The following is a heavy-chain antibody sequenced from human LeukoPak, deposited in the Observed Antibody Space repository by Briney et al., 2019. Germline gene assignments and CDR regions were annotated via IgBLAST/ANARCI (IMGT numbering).Heavy chain of an antibody. D-gene: IGHD6-19*01. J-gene: IGHJ4*02. CDR2: IYYSGST. CDR1: GGSISSGDYY. Sequence: SETLSLTCTVSGGSISSGDYYRSWIRQPPGKGLEWIGYIYYSGSTYYNPSLKSRVTISVDTSKNQFSLKLSSVTAADTAVYYCARAGSSGLSENYWGQGTLVTVSS. CDR3: ARAGSSGLSENY. V-gene: IGHV4-30-4*01.